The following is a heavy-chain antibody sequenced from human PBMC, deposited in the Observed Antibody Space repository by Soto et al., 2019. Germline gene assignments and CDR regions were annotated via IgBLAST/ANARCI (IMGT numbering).Heavy chain of an antibody. V-gene: IGHV1-3*01. CDR2: INVGNGNT. J-gene: IGHJ4*02. Sequence: ASVKVSCKTSGYSFIAYAINWVRQAPGQRLEWMGWINVGNGNTKYSQKFQDRVAITRGTSASTAYMELSSLGSDDTAVYYCARGGGATHPWHYWGQGTLVTVSS. CDR3: ARGGGATHPWHY. D-gene: IGHD1-26*01. CDR1: GYSFIAYA.